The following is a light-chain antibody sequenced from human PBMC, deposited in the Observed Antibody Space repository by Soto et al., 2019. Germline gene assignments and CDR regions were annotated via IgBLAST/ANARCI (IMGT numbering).Light chain of an antibody. CDR1: QSITTS. Sequence: DIHMTQSPSSLSASVGYRFTITCGASQSITTSVSWFQQKPGKAPELLISAASSLKSGVPSRCSGSGYGTDFTLTISSLRPEDFAPYYCQQSFSNPYTFGRGTKVDIK. J-gene: IGKJ2*01. CDR3: QQSFSNPYT. V-gene: IGKV1-39*01. CDR2: AAS.